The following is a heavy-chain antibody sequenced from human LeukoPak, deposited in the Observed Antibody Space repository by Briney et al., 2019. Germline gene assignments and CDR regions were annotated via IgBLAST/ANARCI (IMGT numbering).Heavy chain of an antibody. D-gene: IGHD5-12*01. V-gene: IGHV4-38-2*02. CDR2: IYHSGST. J-gene: IGHJ4*02. CDR3: ARDIVATAAFDY. Sequence: PSGTLSLTCVVSGYSITSDYYWGWIRQPPGKGLEWIGNIYHSGSTYYNPSLKSQFTISIDTSKNQFSLKLSSVTAADTAVYYCARDIVATAAFDYWGPGTLVTVSS. CDR1: GYSITSDYY.